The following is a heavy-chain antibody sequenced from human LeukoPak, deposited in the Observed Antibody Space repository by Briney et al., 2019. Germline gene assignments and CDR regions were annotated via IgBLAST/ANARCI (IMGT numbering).Heavy chain of an antibody. Sequence: SETLSLTCRVSGASVSNYYWSWIRPSPGTGLEWIGFFHYSGGTNYNPSLNSRVTTSIDTSMNQLSLTLVSVTAADTAVYFCARHHDGGPKLRFDFWGLAVLLTVSS. CDR2: FHYSGGT. D-gene: IGHD2-15*01. V-gene: IGHV4-59*08. CDR1: GASVSNYY. J-gene: IGHJ4*02. CDR3: ARHHDGGPKLRFDF.